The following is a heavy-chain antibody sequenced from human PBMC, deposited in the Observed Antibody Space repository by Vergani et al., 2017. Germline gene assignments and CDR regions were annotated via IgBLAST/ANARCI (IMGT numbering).Heavy chain of an antibody. D-gene: IGHD6-19*01. CDR1: GFTFSSYG. Sequence: VQLLESGGGVVQPGRSLRLSCAASGFTFSSYGMHWVRQAPGKGLEWVAVIWYDGSNKYYADSVKGRFTISRDNSKNTLYLQMNSLRAEDTAVYYCARLDSGWYYYMDVWGKGTTVTVSS. J-gene: IGHJ6*03. V-gene: IGHV3-33*01. CDR3: ARLDSGWYYYMDV. CDR2: IWYDGSNK.